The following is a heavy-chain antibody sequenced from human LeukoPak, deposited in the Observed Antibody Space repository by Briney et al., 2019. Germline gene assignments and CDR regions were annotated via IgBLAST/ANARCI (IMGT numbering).Heavy chain of an antibody. CDR1: GGSINSYY. V-gene: IGHV4-4*07. Sequence: SETLSLTCTVSGGSINSYYWSWIRQPAGKGLEWIGRISTSGNTNYNPSLKSRVTMSIDTSENQFSLKLSSVTAADTAVYYCAREGAKRIFGAVYFYGVDVWGQGTTVTVSS. CDR3: AREGAKRIFGAVYFYGVDV. J-gene: IGHJ6*02. D-gene: IGHD3-3*01. CDR2: ISTSGNT.